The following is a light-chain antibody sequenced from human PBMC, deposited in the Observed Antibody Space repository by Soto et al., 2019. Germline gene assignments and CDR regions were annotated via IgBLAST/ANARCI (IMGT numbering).Light chain of an antibody. J-gene: IGLJ1*01. CDR1: SSDVGGYNY. Sequence: QSVLTRPASVSGSPGQSITISCTGTSSDVGGYNYVSWYQQYPGKAPKLMIYDVSNRPSGISNRFSGSKSGNTASLTISGLQAEDEADYYCSSYTSSSTLYVLGTGTKVTVL. V-gene: IGLV2-14*01. CDR2: DVS. CDR3: SSYTSSSTLYV.